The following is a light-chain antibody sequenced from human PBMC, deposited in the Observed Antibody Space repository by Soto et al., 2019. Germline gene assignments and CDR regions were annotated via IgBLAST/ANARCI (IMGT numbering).Light chain of an antibody. CDR1: QDIRND. Sequence: AIQLTQSPSSLCECVVEIVTVTCRASQDIRNDLAWYQQKPGKVPKLLICDASTLYSGVPSRFSGSGSGTDFALTITSLQAEDFATYYCQQLRMYPSTCGGGTTVDNK. J-gene: IGKJ4*01. CDR2: DAS. CDR3: QQLRMYPST. V-gene: IGKV1-13*02.